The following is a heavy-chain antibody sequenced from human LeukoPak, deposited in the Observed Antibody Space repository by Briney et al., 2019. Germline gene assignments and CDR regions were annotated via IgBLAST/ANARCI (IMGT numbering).Heavy chain of an antibody. D-gene: IGHD6-13*01. V-gene: IGHV3-7*01. CDR3: ARDHSSWYRRRLYYFDY. CDR1: GFTLSSYW. J-gene: IGHJ4*02. CDR2: IKQDGSEK. Sequence: PGGSLRLSCAASGFTLSSYWMSWVRQAPGKGLEWVANIKQDGSEKYYVDSVKGRFTIPRDNAKNSLYLQMNSLRAEDTAVYYCARDHSSWYRRRLYYFDYWGQGTLVTVSS.